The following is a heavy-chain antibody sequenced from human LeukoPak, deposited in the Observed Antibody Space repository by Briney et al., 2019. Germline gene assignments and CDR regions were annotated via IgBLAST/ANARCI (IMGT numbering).Heavy chain of an antibody. D-gene: IGHD3-3*01. CDR2: IYSSGST. CDR3: ARDLGFWSGPDY. V-gene: IGHV4-4*07. Sequence: PSETLSLTCTVSGGYISSYYWSWIRQPARKGLQWIGRIYSSGSTNYNPSLKSRVTMSVDTSKNQFSLRLSSVTAADTAVYYCARDLGFWSGPDYWGQGTLVTVSS. CDR1: GGYISSYY. J-gene: IGHJ4*02.